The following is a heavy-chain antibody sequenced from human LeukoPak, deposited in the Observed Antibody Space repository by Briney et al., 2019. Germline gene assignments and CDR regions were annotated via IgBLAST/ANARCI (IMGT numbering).Heavy chain of an antibody. V-gene: IGHV3-74*01. Sequence: PGGSLRLSCAAAGFTFSDYGMNWVRQVPGKGLVWVSRINDDGSATFYADSVKGRFTISRDNAKNTLFLQINSLRAEDTAVYYCAREILAPGKTHDYWGQGTLVTVSS. CDR2: INDDGSAT. J-gene: IGHJ4*02. CDR1: GFTFSDYG. CDR3: AREILAPGKTHDY.